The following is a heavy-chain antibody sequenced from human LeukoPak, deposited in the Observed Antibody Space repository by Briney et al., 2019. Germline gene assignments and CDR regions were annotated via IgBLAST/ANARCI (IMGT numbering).Heavy chain of an antibody. D-gene: IGHD5-24*01. CDR1: GYTFTSYD. CDR2: MNPNSGNT. CDR3: ARLREMATPDY. V-gene: IGHV1-8*01. J-gene: IGHJ4*02. Sequence: ASVKVSCTASGYTFTSYDISWVRQATGQGPEWMGWMNPNSGNTGYAQKFQGRVTMTRNTSISSAYMELSSLRSEDTAVYYCARLREMATPDYWGQGTLVTVSS.